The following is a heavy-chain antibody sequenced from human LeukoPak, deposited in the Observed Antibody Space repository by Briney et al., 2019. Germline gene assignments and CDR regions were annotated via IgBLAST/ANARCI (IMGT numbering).Heavy chain of an antibody. J-gene: IGHJ5*02. D-gene: IGHD6-25*01. Sequence: SETLSLTCNVSGYSISNGYYWGWIRQPPGKGLEWIGIIYHSGSNHYNPSLKSRVSISVDTSKNQFSLKLSSVTAADTAVYYCARQRPTSYNWFDPWGQGTLVTVSS. CDR1: GYSISNGYY. CDR2: IYHSGSN. V-gene: IGHV4-38-2*02. CDR3: ARQRPTSYNWFDP.